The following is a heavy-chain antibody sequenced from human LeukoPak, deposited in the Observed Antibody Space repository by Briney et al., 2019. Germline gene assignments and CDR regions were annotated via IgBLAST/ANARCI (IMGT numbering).Heavy chain of an antibody. V-gene: IGHV3-21*01. D-gene: IGHD2-2*01. Sequence: GGPLRLSCAASGFTFSTYSMNWVRQAPGKGLEWVSPISSGSSYIYYADSMKGRFTISRDDAKNSLYLQMNSLRAEDTAVYYCARYCSSSRCLYYYHMDVWGKGTTVTVSS. CDR1: GFTFSTYS. CDR2: ISSGSSYI. CDR3: ARYCSSSRCLYYYHMDV. J-gene: IGHJ6*03.